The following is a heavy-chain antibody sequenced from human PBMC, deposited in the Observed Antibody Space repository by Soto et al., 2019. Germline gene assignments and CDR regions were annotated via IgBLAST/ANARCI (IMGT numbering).Heavy chain of an antibody. CDR2: INHSGST. J-gene: IGHJ6*02. V-gene: IGHV4-34*01. CDR1: GGSFSGYY. Sequence: SETLSLTCAVYGGSFSGYYWSWIRQPPGKGLEWIGEINHSGSTNYNPSLKSRVTISVDTSKNQFSLKLSSVTAADTAVYYCAGGQTTVTTYYYYGMDVWGQGTTVTVSS. CDR3: AGGQTTVTTYYYYGMDV. D-gene: IGHD4-17*01.